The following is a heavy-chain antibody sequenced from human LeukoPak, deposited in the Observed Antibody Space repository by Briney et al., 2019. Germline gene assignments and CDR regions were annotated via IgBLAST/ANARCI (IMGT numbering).Heavy chain of an antibody. V-gene: IGHV1-46*01. J-gene: IGHJ3*02. CDR2: INPYGGNT. CDR3: VTERVFAFAVRAFDI. D-gene: IGHD3-3*01. CDR1: GTTLMNYY. Sequence: ASVKVSCKTYGTTLMNYYMHWVRQAPGQGLEWMGIINPYGGNTHYAQRFQGSVTLTRDMSTSTIYMELGSLKSEDTAIYYCVTERVFAFAVRAFDIWGQGTMVTVDS.